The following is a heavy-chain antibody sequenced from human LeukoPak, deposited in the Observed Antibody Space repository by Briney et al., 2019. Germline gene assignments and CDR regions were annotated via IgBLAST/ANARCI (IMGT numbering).Heavy chain of an antibody. J-gene: IGHJ4*02. CDR3: AQKGGADI. Sequence: PGGPLRLSCAASGFTFSRFGMNWVRQAPGKGLEWVSYISSSSSSSISYADSVKGRFTISRDNAKNALYLQMNSLRKEDTAVYYCAQKGGADIWGRGTLVTVSS. V-gene: IGHV3-48*02. D-gene: IGHD2-15*01. CDR1: GFTFSRFG. CDR2: ISSSSSSSI.